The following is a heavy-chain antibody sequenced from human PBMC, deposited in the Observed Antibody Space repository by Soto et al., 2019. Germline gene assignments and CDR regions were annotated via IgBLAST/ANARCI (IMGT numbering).Heavy chain of an antibody. CDR1: GGSISSGGYY. CDR3: ARDLQYSRLFYGMDV. V-gene: IGHV4-31*03. J-gene: IGHJ6*02. CDR2: IYYSGST. D-gene: IGHD6-13*01. Sequence: PSETLSLTCTVPGGSISSGGYYWSWIRQHPGKGLEWIGYIYYSGSTYYNPSLKSRVTISVDTSKNQFSLKLSSVTAADTAVYYCARDLQYSRLFYGMDVWGQGTTVTVSS.